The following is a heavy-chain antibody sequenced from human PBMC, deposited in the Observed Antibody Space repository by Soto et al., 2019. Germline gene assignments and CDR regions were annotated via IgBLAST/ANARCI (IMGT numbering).Heavy chain of an antibody. CDR3: ARGNHRWLQLWYFDL. J-gene: IGHJ2*01. V-gene: IGHV1-69*12. Sequence: QVQLVQSGAEGKKPGSSVKVSCKASGGTFSNYPISWVRQAPGQGLEWMGGIIPIFGTVNYAQKFQGRVTITADESTSTAYMELSSLRSEDTAVYYCARGNHRWLQLWYFDLWGRGTQVTVSS. CDR1: GGTFSNYP. CDR2: IIPIFGTV. D-gene: IGHD5-12*01.